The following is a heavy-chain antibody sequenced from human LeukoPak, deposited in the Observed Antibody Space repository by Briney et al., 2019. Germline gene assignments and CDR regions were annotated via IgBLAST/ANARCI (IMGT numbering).Heavy chain of an antibody. J-gene: IGHJ3*02. Sequence: GGSLRLSCAASGFTFSSYSMNWVRQAPGKGLEWISYISSSRSTIYYADSVKGRFTISRDNGKNSLYLQMNGLRAEDTAVYYCARDADKYNWNGGGAFDIWGQGTMVTVSS. CDR2: ISSSRSTI. D-gene: IGHD1-20*01. CDR3: ARDADKYNWNGGGAFDI. CDR1: GFTFSSYS. V-gene: IGHV3-48*01.